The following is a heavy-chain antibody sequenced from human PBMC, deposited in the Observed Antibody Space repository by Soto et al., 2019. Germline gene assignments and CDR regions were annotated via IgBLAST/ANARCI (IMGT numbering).Heavy chain of an antibody. CDR3: ARHLTVTSLLGYYYYYGMDV. D-gene: IGHD4-17*01. CDR2: IYPGDSNS. CDR1: GYSFPSYW. V-gene: IGHV5-51*01. Sequence: GESLKISCKGSGYSFPSYWIGWVRQMPGKGLEWMGIIYPGDSNSRYSPSFQGQVTISADKSISTAYLQWSSLKASDTAIYYCARHLTVTSLLGYYYYYGMDVWGQGTTVTVSS. J-gene: IGHJ6*02.